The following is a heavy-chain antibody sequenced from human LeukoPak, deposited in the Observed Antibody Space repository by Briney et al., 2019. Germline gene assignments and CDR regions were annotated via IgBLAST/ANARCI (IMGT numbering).Heavy chain of an antibody. D-gene: IGHD2-15*01. V-gene: IGHV3-53*01. CDR2: IYSAGTS. CDR3: AKDSGYCSGGSCLNWFDP. Sequence: GGSLRLSCTVSGFSVSAIYLSWVRQVPGKGLQWVSGIYSAGTSFHAESLEGRFTISRDNSKNTLYLQMNSLRAEDTAVYYCAKDSGYCSGGSCLNWFDPWGQGTLVTVSS. J-gene: IGHJ5*02. CDR1: GFSVSAIY.